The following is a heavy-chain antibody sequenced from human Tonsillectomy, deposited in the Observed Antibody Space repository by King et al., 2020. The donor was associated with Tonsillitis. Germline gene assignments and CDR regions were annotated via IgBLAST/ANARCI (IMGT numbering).Heavy chain of an antibody. V-gene: IGHV3-23*04. CDR1: GFTFSSYA. D-gene: IGHD2-2*01. CDR2: FSGSGGST. CDR3: ASDRLVLVPAAFDY. J-gene: IGHJ4*02. Sequence: VQLVESGGGLVQPGGSLRLSCAASGFTFSSYAMSWVRQAPGKELEWVSGFSGSGGSTNYADSGKGRFTISRDNSKNTLYLQLNSLRAEDTAVYYCASDRLVLVPAAFDYWGQGTLVTVSS.